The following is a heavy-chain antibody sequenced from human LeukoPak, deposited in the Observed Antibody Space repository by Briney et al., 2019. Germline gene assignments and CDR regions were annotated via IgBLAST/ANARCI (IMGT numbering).Heavy chain of an antibody. Sequence: PSQTLSLTCVISGDNVSRNGAGWHWIRQSPSRGLEWLGNPYYRSKWYNDYAGSVKSRITINADTSKNHFSLQLKSVTPEDTAVYYCARDPHYYDSGRELDYWGQGTLVTVSS. J-gene: IGHJ4*02. V-gene: IGHV6-1*01. CDR2: PYYRSKWYN. CDR1: GDNVSRNGAG. CDR3: ARDPHYYDSGRELDY. D-gene: IGHD3-10*01.